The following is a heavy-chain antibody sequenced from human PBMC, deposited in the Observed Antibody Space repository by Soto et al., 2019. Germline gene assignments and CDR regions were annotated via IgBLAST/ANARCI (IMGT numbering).Heavy chain of an antibody. J-gene: IGHJ3*02. CDR3: ARGRGGYCSGGSCYTFNPQRYAFDI. CDR2: INHSGST. D-gene: IGHD2-15*01. V-gene: IGHV4-34*01. CDR1: GGSFSGYY. Sequence: SETLSLTCAVYGGSFSGYYWSWIRQPPGKGLEWIGEINHSGSTNYNPSLKSRVTISVDTSKNQFSLKLSSVTAADTAVYYCARGRGGYCSGGSCYTFNPQRYAFDIWGQGTMVTVSS.